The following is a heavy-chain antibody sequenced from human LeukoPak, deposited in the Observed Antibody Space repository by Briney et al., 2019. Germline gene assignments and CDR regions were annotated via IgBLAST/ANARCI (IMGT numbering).Heavy chain of an antibody. J-gene: IGHJ4*02. CDR2: IKQDGSEK. Sequence: QPGGSLRLSCAASGFTFSSSWMSSVRQAPGKGLEWVANIKQDGSEKYYVDSVKGRFTISRDNAKNSLYLQMNSLRAEDTAVYYCAREGSSSGWYSDYWGQGTLVTVSS. D-gene: IGHD6-19*01. CDR3: AREGSSSGWYSDY. V-gene: IGHV3-7*01. CDR1: GFTFSSSW.